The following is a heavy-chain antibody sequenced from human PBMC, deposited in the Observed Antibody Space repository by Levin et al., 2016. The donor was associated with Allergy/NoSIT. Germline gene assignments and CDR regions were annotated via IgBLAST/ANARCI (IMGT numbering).Heavy chain of an antibody. V-gene: IGHV3-21*01. CDR2: ISSSSSYI. J-gene: IGHJ4*02. CDR3: ARNIAAAGTGDFDY. D-gene: IGHD6-13*01. Sequence: WIRQPPGKGLEWVSSISSSSSYIYYADSVKGRFTISRDNAKNSLYLQMNSLRAEDTAVYYCARNIAAAGTGDFDYWGQGTLVTVSS.